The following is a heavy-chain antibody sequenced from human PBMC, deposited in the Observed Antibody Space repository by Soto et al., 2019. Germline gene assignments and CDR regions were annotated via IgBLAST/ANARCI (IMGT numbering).Heavy chain of an antibody. V-gene: IGHV4-30-4*01. CDR2: VYFSGRT. J-gene: IGHJ5*02. CDR3: ARGKFDGSGSLHWFDP. D-gene: IGHD3-10*01. CDR1: GASVNTGDHY. Sequence: QVQLQESGPGLVEASQTLYLTCAVSGASVNTGDHYWSWLRQPPGMGLEWIGNVYFSGRTYLNSSLQCRVKISVPLSKCRSTVSLASVTATDTAVYYCARGKFDGSGSLHWFDPWGQGNLVTVSS.